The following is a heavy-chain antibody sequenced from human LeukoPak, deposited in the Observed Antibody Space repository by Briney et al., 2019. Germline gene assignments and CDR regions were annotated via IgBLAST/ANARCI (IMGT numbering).Heavy chain of an antibody. V-gene: IGHV3-23*01. D-gene: IGHD1-26*01. CDR3: AKGKYSGNEWGDYFDY. Sequence: GGSLRLSCAASGFTFSSYAMSWVRQAPGKGLEWVSALRADNSGTHHEDSLKGRFTISRDKSKNTLYLQMNSLRAEDTAVYYCAKGKYSGNEWGDYFDYWGQGTLVTVSS. J-gene: IGHJ4*02. CDR1: GFTFSSYA. CDR2: LRADNSGT.